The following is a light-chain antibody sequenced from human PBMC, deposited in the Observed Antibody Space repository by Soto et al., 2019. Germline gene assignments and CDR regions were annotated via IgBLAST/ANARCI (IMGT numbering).Light chain of an antibody. V-gene: IGKV1-9*01. J-gene: IGKJ4*01. CDR1: QAVPNN. CDR3: QQVKPYPRT. CDR2: EES. Sequence: DIHLTQSPSFLSASVGDRVTITCRPSQAVPNNMAWYQQKPGKPPKLLVYEESTLHSGVPSRFSGRKSGTQFTLTIDSLQPEDFATYYFQQVKPYPRTFGGGTKVEIK.